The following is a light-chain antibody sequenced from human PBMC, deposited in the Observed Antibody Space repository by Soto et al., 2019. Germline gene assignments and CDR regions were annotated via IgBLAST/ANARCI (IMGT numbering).Light chain of an antibody. J-gene: IGKJ4*01. CDR2: DAT. CDR3: QERSHWPSLT. Sequence: VLTQSPATLSLSPGEGASLSCMASQSISKYLAWYQQKPGQAPRLLIYDATNRATGIPARFSGSGYGTDFTLTISSLETEDFAVYFCQERSHWPSLTFGGGTKVEI. CDR1: QSISKY. V-gene: IGKV3-11*01.